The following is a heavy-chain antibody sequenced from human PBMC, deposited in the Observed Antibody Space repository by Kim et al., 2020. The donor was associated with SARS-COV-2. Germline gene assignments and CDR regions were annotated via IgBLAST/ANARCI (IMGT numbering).Heavy chain of an antibody. Sequence: GGSLRLSCAASGFTFDDYAMHWVRQAPGKGLEWVSGISWNSGNIGYADSVKGRFTISRDNAKNSLYLQMNSLRAEDTALYYCAKGPGDGSGSYYEYFQHWGQGTLVTVSS. CDR1: GFTFDDYA. V-gene: IGHV3-9*01. CDR2: ISWNSGNI. D-gene: IGHD3-10*01. CDR3: AKGPGDGSGSYYEYFQH. J-gene: IGHJ1*01.